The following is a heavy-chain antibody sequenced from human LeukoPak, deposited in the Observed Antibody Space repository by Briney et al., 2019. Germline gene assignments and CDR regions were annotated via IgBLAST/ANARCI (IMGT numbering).Heavy chain of an antibody. Sequence: PGRSLRLSCAASGFTFSSYGMHWVRQAPGKGLEWVAVISYDGSNKYYADSVKGRFTISRDNPKNTLYLQMNSLRAEDTAVYYCAKATSSGYYYPSDYWGQGTLVTVSS. CDR3: AKATSSGYYYPSDY. J-gene: IGHJ4*02. V-gene: IGHV3-30*18. CDR1: GFTFSSYG. D-gene: IGHD3-22*01. CDR2: ISYDGSNK.